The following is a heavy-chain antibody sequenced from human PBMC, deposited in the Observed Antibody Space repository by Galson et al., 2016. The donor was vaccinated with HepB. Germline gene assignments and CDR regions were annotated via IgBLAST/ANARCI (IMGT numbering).Heavy chain of an antibody. J-gene: IGHJ6*02. CDR3: AREFIVGAITSYGMDV. V-gene: IGHV3-33*01. CDR2: IWYEGSNE. CDR1: GFTFRSYG. Sequence: SLRLSCAASGFTFRSYGIHWVRQAPGKGLEGVAVIWYEGSNEYYADSVKGRFPISRDNSKNTQYLLMNSLRAEHTAVYYWAREFIVGAITSYGMDVWGQGATVTVSS. D-gene: IGHD1-26*01.